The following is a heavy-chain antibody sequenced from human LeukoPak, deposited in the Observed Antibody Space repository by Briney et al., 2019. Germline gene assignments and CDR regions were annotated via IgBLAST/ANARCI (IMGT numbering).Heavy chain of an antibody. V-gene: IGHV3-30*02. CDR3: AKDSYDSSGYYFNWFDP. J-gene: IGHJ5*02. CDR2: IRYDGSNK. Sequence: PGGSLRLSCAASGFTFSSYAMHWVRQAPGKGLEWVAFIRYDGSNKYYADSVKGRFTISRDNSKNTLYLQMNSLRAEDTAVYYCAKDSYDSSGYYFNWFDPWGQGTLVTVSS. D-gene: IGHD3-22*01. CDR1: GFTFSSYA.